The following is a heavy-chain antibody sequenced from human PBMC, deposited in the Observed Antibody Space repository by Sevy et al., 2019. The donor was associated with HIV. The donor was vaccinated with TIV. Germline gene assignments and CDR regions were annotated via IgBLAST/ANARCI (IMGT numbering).Heavy chain of an antibody. Sequence: ASVKVSCKASGYTFTSYYMHWVRQAPGQGLEWMGIINPSGGSTSYSQKFQGRVTMTRDTSTSAVYMELSSLRSEDTSVYYCARDRVAVAGTGFDYWGQRTLVTVSS. CDR1: GYTFTSYY. J-gene: IGHJ4*02. CDR3: ARDRVAVAGTGFDY. V-gene: IGHV1-46*01. CDR2: INPSGGST. D-gene: IGHD6-19*01.